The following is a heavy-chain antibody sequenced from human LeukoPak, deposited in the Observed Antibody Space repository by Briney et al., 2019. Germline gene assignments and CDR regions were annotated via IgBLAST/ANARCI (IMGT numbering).Heavy chain of an antibody. CDR1: GGSFSGYY. Sequence: SSETLSLTCAVYGGSFSGYYWSWIRQPPGKGLEWIGEINHSGSTNYNPSLKSRVTISVDTSKNQFSLKLSSVTAADTAVYYCARGRPVLLLFGEPSNWFDPWGQGTLVTVSS. J-gene: IGHJ5*02. CDR2: INHSGST. CDR3: ARGRPVLLLFGEPSNWFDP. V-gene: IGHV4-34*01. D-gene: IGHD3-10*01.